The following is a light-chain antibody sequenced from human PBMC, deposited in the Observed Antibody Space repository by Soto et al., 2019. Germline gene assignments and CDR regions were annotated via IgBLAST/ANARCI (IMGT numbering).Light chain of an antibody. Sequence: DIVLTQSPGTLSLSPGEWATLSYRASQTVSSSSLAWYQQKPGQAPRLLIFGASTRAAGFPDRFSGSGSGTDFTLTISRLEPEDFAVYYCQQYGSSPRTFGQGTKVVIK. CDR3: QQYGSSPRT. CDR2: GAS. V-gene: IGKV3-20*01. J-gene: IGKJ1*01. CDR1: QTVSSSS.